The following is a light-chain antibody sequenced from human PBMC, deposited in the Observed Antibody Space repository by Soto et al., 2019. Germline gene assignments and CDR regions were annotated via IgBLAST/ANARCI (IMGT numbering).Light chain of an antibody. Sequence: ELVLTQSPGTLSLSPGERATLSCGASQSVRSIYVAWYQQKPGQAPRLLIYGASSRATGIPDRFSGSGSGTDFTLTISRLEPEDFAVYYCQQYGSSRTWTFGQGTKVDIK. CDR1: QSVRSIY. CDR3: QQYGSSRTWT. CDR2: GAS. V-gene: IGKV3-20*01. J-gene: IGKJ1*01.